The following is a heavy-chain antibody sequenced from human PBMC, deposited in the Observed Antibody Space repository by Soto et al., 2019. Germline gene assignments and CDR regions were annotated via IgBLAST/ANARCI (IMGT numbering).Heavy chain of an antibody. Sequence: EVRLVESGGGLVKPGGSLRLSCAASGFTFSSYNMNWVRQAPGKGLEWVSSLSSSSSYIYYADSVKGRFTISRDNAKNSLYLQMNSLRAEDTAVYYCAGGGIMYGDYRSMDVWGKGTTVTVSS. CDR2: LSSSSSYI. CDR3: AGGGIMYGDYRSMDV. D-gene: IGHD4-17*01. CDR1: GFTFSSYN. V-gene: IGHV3-21*01. J-gene: IGHJ6*03.